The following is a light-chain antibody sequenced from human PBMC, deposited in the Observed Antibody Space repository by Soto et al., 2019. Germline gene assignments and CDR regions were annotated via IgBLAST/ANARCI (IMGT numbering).Light chain of an antibody. CDR2: EVS. Sequence: QSALTQPASVSGSPGQSITVSCTGTSSDVGGYNYVSWYQQHPGKAPKLMIYEVSNRPSGVSNRFSGSQSGNTASLTISGLQAGDEADYYCSSYTSSSTLVFGGGTKLTVL. V-gene: IGLV2-14*01. CDR3: SSYTSSSTLV. J-gene: IGLJ2*01. CDR1: SSDVGGYNY.